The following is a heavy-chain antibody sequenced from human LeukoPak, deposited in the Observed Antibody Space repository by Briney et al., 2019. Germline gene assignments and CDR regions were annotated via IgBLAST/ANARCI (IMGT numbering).Heavy chain of an antibody. CDR3: ARDLRGDY. CDR2: IYYSGNT. D-gene: IGHD3-16*01. J-gene: IGHJ4*02. Sequence: PSETLSLTCTVSGGSISSYYCGWIRQPPGKGLEWIGSIYYSGNTYYNPSLKSRVTISVDTSKNQFSLKLSSVTAADTAVYYCARDLRGDYWGQGTLVTVSS. V-gene: IGHV4-39*07. CDR1: GGSISSYY.